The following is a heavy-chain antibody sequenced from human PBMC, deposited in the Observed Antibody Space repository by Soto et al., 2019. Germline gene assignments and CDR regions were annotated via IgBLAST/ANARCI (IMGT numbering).Heavy chain of an antibody. D-gene: IGHD3-10*01. CDR2: INGGNGYA. Sequence: ASVKVYCKASGYIFTRYGITWMRQAPGQELEWMGWINGGNGYAKYSQNFQDRVTLTRDASASTTYMELSSLRSEDTAIFYCARATYTSGGSPTFAMDVWGQGTTVTVSS. CDR3: ARATYTSGGSPTFAMDV. CDR1: GYIFTRYG. V-gene: IGHV1-18*04. J-gene: IGHJ6*02.